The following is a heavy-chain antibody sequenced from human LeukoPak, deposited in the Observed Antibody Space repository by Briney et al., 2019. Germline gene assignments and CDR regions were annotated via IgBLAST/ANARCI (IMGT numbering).Heavy chain of an antibody. D-gene: IGHD2-15*01. CDR1: GGSISSSSYY. J-gene: IGHJ5*02. CDR2: IYYSGST. CDR3: AVGVVVVAATNWFDP. Sequence: SETLSLTCTVSGGSISSSSYYWGWIRQPPGKGLEWIGSIYYSGSTYYNPSLKSRVTISVDTSKNQFSLKLSSVTAADTAVYYCAVGVVVVAATNWFDPWGQGTLVTVSS. V-gene: IGHV4-39*07.